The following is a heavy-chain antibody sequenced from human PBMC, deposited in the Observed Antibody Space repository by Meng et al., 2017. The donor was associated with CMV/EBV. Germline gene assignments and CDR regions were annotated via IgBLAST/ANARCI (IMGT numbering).Heavy chain of an antibody. V-gene: IGHV4-30-4*08. CDR3: ARGFTGVLLWFGESLGWFDP. J-gene: IGHJ5*02. CDR1: GGSISSGDYY. CDR2: IYYSGST. Sequence: VPLRESGPGLVKPSQTLSLTCTVSGGSISSGDYYWSWIRQPPGKGLEWIGYIYYSGSTYYNPSLKSRVTISVDTSKNQFSLKLSSVTAADTAVYYCARGFTGVLLWFGESLGWFDPWGQGTLVTVSS. D-gene: IGHD3-10*01.